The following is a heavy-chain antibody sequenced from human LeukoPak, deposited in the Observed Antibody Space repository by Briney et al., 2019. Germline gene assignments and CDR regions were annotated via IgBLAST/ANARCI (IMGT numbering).Heavy chain of an antibody. CDR1: GGTFSSYA. J-gene: IGHJ4*02. CDR2: IIPIFGTA. Sequence: SVKVSCKASGGTFSSYAISWVRQAPGQGLEWMGGIIPIFGTANYAQKFQGRVTITTDESTSTAYMELSSLRSEDTAVYYCASSTSSPSLFFDYWGQGTLVTVSS. CDR3: ASSTSSPSLFFDY. D-gene: IGHD2-2*01. V-gene: IGHV1-69*05.